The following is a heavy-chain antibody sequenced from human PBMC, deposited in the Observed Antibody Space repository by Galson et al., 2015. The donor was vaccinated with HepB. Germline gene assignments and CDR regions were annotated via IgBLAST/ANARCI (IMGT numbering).Heavy chain of an antibody. CDR3: ARDGGASYYDFWSGYYTGKGAAWFDP. D-gene: IGHD3-3*01. J-gene: IGHJ5*02. V-gene: IGHV3-21*01. Sequence: SLRLSCAASGFTFSSYSMNWVRQAPGKGLEWVSSISSSSSYIYYADSMKGRFTISRDNAKNSLYLQMNSLRAEDTAVYYCARDGGASYYDFWSGYYTGKGAAWFDPWGQGTLVTVSS. CDR2: ISSSSSYI. CDR1: GFTFSSYS.